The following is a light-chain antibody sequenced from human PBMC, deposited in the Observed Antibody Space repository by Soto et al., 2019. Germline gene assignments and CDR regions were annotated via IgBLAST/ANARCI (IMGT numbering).Light chain of an antibody. CDR1: QGIRND. J-gene: IGKJ1*01. CDR2: AAS. CDR3: QQVDSYPRT. Sequence: DIQMTPSPSSLSASVVDRVTITCRASQGIRNDLGWYQQKPGKAPKRLIYAASSLQTGVPSRFSGSGSGTDFSLTISSLHPEDVATYYCQQVDSYPRTFGQGTKVDIK. V-gene: IGKV1-17*01.